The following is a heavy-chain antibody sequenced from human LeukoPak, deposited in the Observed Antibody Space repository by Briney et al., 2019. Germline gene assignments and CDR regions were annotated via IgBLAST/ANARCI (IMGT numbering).Heavy chain of an antibody. J-gene: IGHJ3*02. CDR2: IIPIFGTA. V-gene: IGHV1-69*05. D-gene: IGHD3-22*01. Sequence: ASVKVSCKASGGTFSSYAISWVRQAPGQGLEWMGGIIPIFGTANYAQKFQGRVTITTDESTSTAYMELSSLRSEDTAVYYCARDDSSGYGAFDIWGQGTMVTVSS. CDR1: GGTFSSYA. CDR3: ARDDSSGYGAFDI.